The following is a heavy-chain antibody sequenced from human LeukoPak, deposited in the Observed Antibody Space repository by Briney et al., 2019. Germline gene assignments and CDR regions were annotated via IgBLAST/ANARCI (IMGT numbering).Heavy chain of an antibody. J-gene: IGHJ6*02. D-gene: IGHD1-26*01. CDR1: GGSINNYY. Sequence: PSETLSLTCTVSGGSINNYYWSWIRQPAGKGLEWIGRIFTDGITNYNPSLKSRVTMSVDTSKNQFSLKLSSVTAADTAVYYCARVAPIVGATDYYYGMDVWGQGTTVTVSS. CDR2: IFTDGIT. CDR3: ARVAPIVGATDYYYGMDV. V-gene: IGHV4-4*07.